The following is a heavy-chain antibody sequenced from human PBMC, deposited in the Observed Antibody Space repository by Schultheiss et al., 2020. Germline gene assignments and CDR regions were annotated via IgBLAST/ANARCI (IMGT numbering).Heavy chain of an antibody. D-gene: IGHD2-2*02. CDR1: GFTVSSNY. CDR3: ARVVVPAAIVDFLDY. J-gene: IGHJ4*02. CDR2: IWYDGSNK. Sequence: GGSLRLSCAASGFTVSSNYMSWVRQAPGKGLEWVAVIWYDGSNKYYADSVKGRFTISRDNSKNTLYLQMNSLRAEDTAVYYCARVVVPAAIVDFLDYWGQGTLVTVSS. V-gene: IGHV3-33*08.